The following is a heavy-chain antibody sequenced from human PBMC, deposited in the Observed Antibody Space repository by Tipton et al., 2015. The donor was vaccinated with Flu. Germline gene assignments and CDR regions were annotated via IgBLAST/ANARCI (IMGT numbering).Heavy chain of an antibody. J-gene: IGHJ5*02. V-gene: IGHV4-34*01. CDR2: INHSGST. D-gene: IGHD4-11*01. CDR3: AAGDWATVTHSPWFHP. Sequence: TLSLTCAVYGGSFRGYYWSWIRQPPGKGLEWIGEINHSGSTNYNPSLKSRVTISVDPSNNQFSLKLNSVTAADTAVYYCAAGDWATVTHSPWFHPWGQGTLVTVSS. CDR1: GGSFRGYY.